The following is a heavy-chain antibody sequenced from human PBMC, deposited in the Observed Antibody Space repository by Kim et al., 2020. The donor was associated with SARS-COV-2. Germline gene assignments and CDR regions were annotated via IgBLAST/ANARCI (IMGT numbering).Heavy chain of an antibody. CDR1: GGSISSGGYY. Sequence: SETLSLTCTVSGGSISSGGYYWSWIRQHPGKGLEWIGYIYYSGSTYYNPSLKSRVTISVDTSKNQFSLKLSSVTAADTAVYYCARGTLVRGVITGGYYYYGMDVWGQGTTVTVSS. CDR2: IYYSGST. CDR3: ARGTLVRGVITGGYYYYGMDV. D-gene: IGHD3-10*01. V-gene: IGHV4-31*03. J-gene: IGHJ6*02.